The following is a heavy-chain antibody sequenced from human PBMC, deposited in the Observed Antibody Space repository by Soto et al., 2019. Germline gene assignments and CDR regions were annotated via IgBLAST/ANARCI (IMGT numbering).Heavy chain of an antibody. Sequence: QVQLVESGGGVVQPGRSLRLSCAASGVTFSSYAMHWVRQAPGKGLEWGAVISYDGSNKYYADSVKGRFTISRDNSKNTLYLQMNSLRAEDTAVYYCARDSGYGDHQVGYWGQGTLVTVSS. V-gene: IGHV3-30-3*01. CDR3: ARDSGYGDHQVGY. CDR1: GVTFSSYA. CDR2: ISYDGSNK. J-gene: IGHJ4*02. D-gene: IGHD4-17*01.